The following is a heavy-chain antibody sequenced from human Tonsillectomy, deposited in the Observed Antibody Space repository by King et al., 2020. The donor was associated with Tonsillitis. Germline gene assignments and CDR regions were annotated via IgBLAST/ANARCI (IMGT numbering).Heavy chain of an antibody. J-gene: IGHJ5*02. D-gene: IGHD2-21*01. CDR3: ARASRLWSWLDP. Sequence: VQLVESGAEVKKPGSSVKVSCKASRDTFSSYAINWVRQAPGQGLEWMGGIIPIFTTTKYAQNFEGRITITADESTSTAYMQLNSLRSDDTAFYYCARASRLWSWLDPWGQGTLVTVSS. V-gene: IGHV1-69*01. CDR1: RDTFSSYA. CDR2: IIPIFTTT.